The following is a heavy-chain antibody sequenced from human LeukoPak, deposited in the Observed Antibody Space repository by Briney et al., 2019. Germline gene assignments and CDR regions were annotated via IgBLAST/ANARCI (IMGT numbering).Heavy chain of an antibody. CDR3: ARQTVALEPLYYYYYYGMDV. CDR2: IYPGDSDT. D-gene: IGHD1-1*01. J-gene: IGHJ6*02. CDR1: GYSFTSYW. V-gene: IGHV5-51*01. Sequence: GESLKISCKGSGYSFTSYWIGWVRQMPGKGLEWMGIIYPGDSDTRYSPSFQGQVTISADKSISTAYLQWSSLKASDTAMYYCARQTVALEPLYYYYYYGMDVWGQGTTVTVSS.